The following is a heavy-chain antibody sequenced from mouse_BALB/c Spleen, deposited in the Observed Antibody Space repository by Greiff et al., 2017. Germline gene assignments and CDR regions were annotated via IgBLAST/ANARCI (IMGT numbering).Heavy chain of an antibody. CDR3: ARPYDGYYRGWFAY. J-gene: IGHJ3*01. CDR1: GFTFSDYY. Sequence: EVHLVESGGGLVKPGGSLTLSCAASGFTFSDYYMYWVRQTPEKRLEWVATISDGGSYTYYPDSVKGRFTISRDNAKNNLYLQMSSLKSEDTAMYYCARPYDGYYRGWFAYWGQGTLVTVSA. D-gene: IGHD2-3*01. CDR2: ISDGGSYT. V-gene: IGHV5-4*02.